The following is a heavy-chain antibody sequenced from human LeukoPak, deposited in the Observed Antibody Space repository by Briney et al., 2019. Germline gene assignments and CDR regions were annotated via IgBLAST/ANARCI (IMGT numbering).Heavy chain of an antibody. Sequence: GGSLRLSCTASGFTFGDYAMSWVRQAPGKGLEWVGFIRSKAYGGTTEYAASVKGRFTISSDDSKSIAYLQMNSLKTEDTAVYYCSSMVRGVYYYYGMDVWGKGTTVTVSS. CDR1: GFTFGDYA. D-gene: IGHD3-10*01. CDR2: IRSKAYGGTT. CDR3: SSMVRGVYYYYGMDV. J-gene: IGHJ6*04. V-gene: IGHV3-49*04.